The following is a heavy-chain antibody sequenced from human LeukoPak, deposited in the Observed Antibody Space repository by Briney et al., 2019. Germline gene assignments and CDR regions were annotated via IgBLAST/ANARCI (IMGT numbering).Heavy chain of an antibody. CDR1: GYTITIYY. D-gene: IGHD2-15*01. CDR3: ARARGVVVVAATNWFDP. Sequence: GASVKVSCKASGYTITIYYMHWVRQAPGQGLEWMGIINPSGGSTSYAQKFQGRVTMTRDTSISTAYTELSRLRSDDTAMYYCARARGVVVVAATNWFDPWGQGTLVTVSS. CDR2: INPSGGST. V-gene: IGHV1-46*01. J-gene: IGHJ5*02.